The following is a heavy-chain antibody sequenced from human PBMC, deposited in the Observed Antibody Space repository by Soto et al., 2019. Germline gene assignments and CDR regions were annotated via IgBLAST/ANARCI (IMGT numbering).Heavy chain of an antibody. Sequence: SLRLSCAAFGFTFDDYAMHWVRQAPGKGLEWVSLISWDGDITYYADSVKGRFTISRDNSKNSLYLQMVSLRTEDSAFYYCAKGTSLILDSWGQGTLVTVSS. CDR2: ISWDGDIT. CDR3: AKGTSLILDS. D-gene: IGHD2-2*01. J-gene: IGHJ4*02. CDR1: GFTFDDYA. V-gene: IGHV3-43*01.